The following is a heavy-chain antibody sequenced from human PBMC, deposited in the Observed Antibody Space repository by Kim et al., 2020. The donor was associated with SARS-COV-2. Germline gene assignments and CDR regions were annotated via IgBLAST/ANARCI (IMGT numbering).Heavy chain of an antibody. CDR3: ARGPTKPQVSPAAGYYYYGMDV. Sequence: GGSLRLSCAASGFTFSSYEMNWVRQAPGKGLEWVSYISSSGSTIYYADSVKGRFTISRDNAKNSLYLQMNSLRAEDTAVYYCARGPTKPQVSPAAGYYYYGMDVWGQGTTVTVSS. D-gene: IGHD2-15*01. CDR1: GFTFSSYE. J-gene: IGHJ6*02. CDR2: ISSSGSTI. V-gene: IGHV3-48*03.